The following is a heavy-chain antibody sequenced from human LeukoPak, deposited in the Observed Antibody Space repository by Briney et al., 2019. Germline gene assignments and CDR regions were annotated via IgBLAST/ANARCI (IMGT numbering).Heavy chain of an antibody. D-gene: IGHD2-2*01. Sequence: GGALRLSCAASGFTFSNYNMNWVRQAPGKGLEWVSYISSDGYTIFYADSVQGRFTISRDNAKNSLLLQLNSLRAEDTAMHYCARPYCSSTSCPTFDDWGQGTLVTVSS. CDR3: ARPYCSSTSCPTFDD. J-gene: IGHJ4*02. CDR2: ISSDGYTI. CDR1: GFTFSNYN. V-gene: IGHV3-48*01.